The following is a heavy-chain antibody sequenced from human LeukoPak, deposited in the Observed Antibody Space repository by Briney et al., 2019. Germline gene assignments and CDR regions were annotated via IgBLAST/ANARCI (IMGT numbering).Heavy chain of an antibody. CDR1: GGTFSRFT. Sequence: SVKVSCKASGGTFSRFTISWVRQAPGQGFEWMGGITPIFGTANFAQKFQGRVTITADESTSTAYMELSSLRSEDTAVYYCAIPMIVGMNGMDVWGQGTTVTVSS. D-gene: IGHD3-22*01. CDR3: AIPMIVGMNGMDV. V-gene: IGHV1-69*13. J-gene: IGHJ6*02. CDR2: ITPIFGTA.